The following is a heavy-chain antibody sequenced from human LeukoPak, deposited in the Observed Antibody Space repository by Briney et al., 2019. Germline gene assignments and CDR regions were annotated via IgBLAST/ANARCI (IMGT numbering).Heavy chain of an antibody. J-gene: IGHJ4*02. Sequence: PGRSLRLSCAASGFTFSSYGMHWVRQAPGKGLEWVAVIWYDGSNKYYADSVKGRFTISRDNSKNTLYLQMNSLRAEDTAVYYWARDGITFGGVIVKAPGYFDYWGQGTLVTVSS. CDR1: GFTFSSYG. CDR2: IWYDGSNK. CDR3: ARDGITFGGVIVKAPGYFDY. D-gene: IGHD3-16*02. V-gene: IGHV3-33*01.